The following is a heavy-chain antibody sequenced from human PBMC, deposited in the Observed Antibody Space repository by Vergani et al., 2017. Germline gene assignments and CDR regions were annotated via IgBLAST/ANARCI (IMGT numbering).Heavy chain of an antibody. J-gene: IGHJ3*02. Sequence: EVQLVESGGGLVKPGGSLRLSCAASGFTFSSYSMNWVRQAPGKGLEWVSSISSSSSYIYYADSVKGRFTISRDNAKNSLYLQMNSLRAEDTAVYYCARDAEYYDFWSGYSSAFDIWGQGTMVTVSS. CDR1: GFTFSSYS. D-gene: IGHD3-3*01. CDR3: ARDAEYYDFWSGYSSAFDI. CDR2: ISSSSSYI. V-gene: IGHV3-21*01.